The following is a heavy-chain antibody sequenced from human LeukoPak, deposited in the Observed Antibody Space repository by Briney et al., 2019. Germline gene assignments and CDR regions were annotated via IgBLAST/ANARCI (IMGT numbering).Heavy chain of an antibody. CDR2: IKQDGSEK. J-gene: IGHJ3*02. CDR1: GFTFSSYW. Sequence: GGSLRLSCAASGFTFSSYWMSWVRQAPGKGLEWVAKIKQDGSEKYYVDSVKGRFTISRDNAKNSLYLQMNSLRAEDTAVYYCARGNQYYYDSSGYYYIDAFDIWGQGTMVTVSS. CDR3: ARGNQYYYDSSGYYYIDAFDI. V-gene: IGHV3-7*01. D-gene: IGHD3-22*01.